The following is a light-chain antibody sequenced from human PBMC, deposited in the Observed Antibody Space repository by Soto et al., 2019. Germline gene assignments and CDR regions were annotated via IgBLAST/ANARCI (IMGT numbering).Light chain of an antibody. V-gene: IGKV1-27*01. CDR1: QGISNY. J-gene: IGKJ3*01. CDR3: QRYNSAPT. CDR2: AAS. Sequence: DIQMTQSPSSLSASVGDRVTITCRASQGISNYLAWYQQKPGKVPKLLIYAASTLQSGVPSRFSGSGSGTDFTLTISSLHPEDVATYYCQRYNSAPTFGPGTKVDIK.